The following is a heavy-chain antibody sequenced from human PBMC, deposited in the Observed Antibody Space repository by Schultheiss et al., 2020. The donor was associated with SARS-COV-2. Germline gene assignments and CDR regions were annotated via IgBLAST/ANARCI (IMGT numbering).Heavy chain of an antibody. CDR3: ARDSIAAAGTLPRIDWFDP. CDR1: GFTFSSYG. Sequence: GGSLRLSCAASGFTFSSYGMHWVRQAPGKGLEWVAVIWYDGSNKYYADSVKGRFTISRDNAKNSLYLQMNSLRAEDTAVYYCARDSIAAAGTLPRIDWFDPWGQGTLVTAPQ. D-gene: IGHD6-13*01. J-gene: IGHJ5*02. CDR2: IWYDGSNK. V-gene: IGHV3-33*01.